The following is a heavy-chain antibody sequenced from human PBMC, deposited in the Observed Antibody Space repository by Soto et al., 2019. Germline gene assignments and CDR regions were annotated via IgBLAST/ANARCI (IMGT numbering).Heavy chain of an antibody. Sequence: RESLKISCKGSGYSFAGYWITWVRQKPGKGLEWMGRIDPSDSQTYYSPSFRGHVTISVTKSITTVFLQWSSLRASDTAMYYCARQIYDSDTGPNFQYYFDSWGQGTPVTVSS. CDR3: ARQIYDSDTGPNFQYYFDS. CDR1: GYSFAGYW. D-gene: IGHD3-22*01. J-gene: IGHJ4*02. CDR2: IDPSDSQT. V-gene: IGHV5-10-1*01.